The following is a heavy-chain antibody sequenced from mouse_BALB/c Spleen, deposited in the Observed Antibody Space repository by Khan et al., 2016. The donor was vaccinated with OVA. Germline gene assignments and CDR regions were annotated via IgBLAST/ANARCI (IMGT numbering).Heavy chain of an antibody. Sequence: EVKLMESGGDLVKPGGSLKLSCAASGFTFSTYGMSWVRQSPDKRLEWVATISSGGSYTYYPDNVKGRFTISRDNAKNTLYLQMSSLKSEDTAMXDGARLAYYYNSEGFAYWGQGTLVTVSA. CDR2: ISSGGSYT. CDR3: ARLAYYYNSEGFAY. J-gene: IGHJ3*01. CDR1: GFTFSTYG. D-gene: IGHD1-1*01. V-gene: IGHV5-6*01.